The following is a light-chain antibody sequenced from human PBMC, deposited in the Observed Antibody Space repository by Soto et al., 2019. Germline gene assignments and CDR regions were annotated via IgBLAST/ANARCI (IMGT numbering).Light chain of an antibody. V-gene: IGLV2-14*01. CDR2: DVT. CDR1: SSDVGAYNY. Sequence: QSVLTQHASVSGSPGQSITISCTGTSSDVGAYNYVSWYQQHPGKAPELIIFDVTNRPSGVSNRFSGSKSGNTASLTISGLQAEDETDYYCSSYTSSSIYVFGTGTKVTVL. CDR3: SSYTSSSIYV. J-gene: IGLJ1*01.